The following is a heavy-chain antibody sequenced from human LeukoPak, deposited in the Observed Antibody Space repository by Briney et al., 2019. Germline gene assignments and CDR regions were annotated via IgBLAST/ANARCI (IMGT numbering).Heavy chain of an antibody. CDR1: GFTVSSNY. Sequence: GGSLRLSCAASGFTVSSNYMSWVRQAPGKGLEWVSVIYSGGSTYYADSVKGRFTISRDNSKNTLYLQMNSLRAEDTAVYYCAREDMTTVTYNHNWGPGALVTVSS. CDR2: IYSGGST. J-gene: IGHJ4*02. CDR3: AREDMTTVTYNHN. V-gene: IGHV3-53*01. D-gene: IGHD4-17*01.